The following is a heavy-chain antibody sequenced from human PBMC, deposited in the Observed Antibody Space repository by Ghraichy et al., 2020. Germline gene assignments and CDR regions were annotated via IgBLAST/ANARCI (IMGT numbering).Heavy chain of an antibody. Sequence: GGSLRLSCKGSGYSFTSYWIGWVRQMPGKGLEWMGIIYPGDSDTRHSPSFQGQVTISVDKSISTAYVQWSSLKASDTAMYYCARLGYCSGGSCYSHAPWNFDYWGQGTLVTVSS. CDR3: ARLGYCSGGSCYSHAPWNFDY. CDR1: GYSFTSYW. D-gene: IGHD2-15*01. J-gene: IGHJ4*02. CDR2: IYPGDSDT. V-gene: IGHV5-51*01.